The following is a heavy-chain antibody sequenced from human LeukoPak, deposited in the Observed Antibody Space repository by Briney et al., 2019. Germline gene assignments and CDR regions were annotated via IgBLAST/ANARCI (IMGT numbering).Heavy chain of an antibody. D-gene: IGHD6-13*01. CDR2: INTNTGNP. CDR3: ARVVGSSWYGLYYYYYMDV. CDR1: GYTFTSYG. V-gene: IGHV7-4-1*02. J-gene: IGHJ6*03. Sequence: GASVKVSCKASGYTFTSYGISWVRQAPGQGLEWMGWINTNTGNPTYAQGFTGRFVFSLDTSVSTAYLQISSLKAEDTAVYYCARVVGSSWYGLYYYYYMDVWGKGTTVTVSS.